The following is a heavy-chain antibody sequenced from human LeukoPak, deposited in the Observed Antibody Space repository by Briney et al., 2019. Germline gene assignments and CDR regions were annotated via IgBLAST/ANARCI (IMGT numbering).Heavy chain of an antibody. J-gene: IGHJ4*02. D-gene: IGHD6-13*01. CDR3: ARGPGYTSTWFFDY. CDR2: IYSSGST. CDR1: GDSISNYY. Sequence: SETLSLTCTVSGDSISNYYWSWIRQPAGKGLEWIGRIYSSGSTNYNPSLKSRVTMLVDTSENQFSLKLTSVTAADTAVYYCARGPGYTSTWFFDYWGQGTLDTVSS. V-gene: IGHV4-4*07.